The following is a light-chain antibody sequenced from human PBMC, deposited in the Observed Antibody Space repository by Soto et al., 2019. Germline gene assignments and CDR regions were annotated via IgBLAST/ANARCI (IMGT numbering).Light chain of an antibody. CDR2: VNI. V-gene: IGLV1-40*01. CDR3: QSYDSSLSVV. CDR1: SSNIGAGYD. J-gene: IGLJ2*01. Sequence: QSVLTQPPSVSGAPGQRVTISCTGSSSNIGAGYDVHWYQQLPGTAPKLLIYVNINRPSGVPDRFSGSKSGTSASLAITGLQAEDEADYYCQSYDSSLSVVFGGGTKLTGL.